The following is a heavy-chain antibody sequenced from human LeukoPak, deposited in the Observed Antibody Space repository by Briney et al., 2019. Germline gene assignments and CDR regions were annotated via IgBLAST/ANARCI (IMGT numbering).Heavy chain of an antibody. V-gene: IGHV3-21*01. CDR3: ARDRARTSYYYDSSGYFGWFDP. Sequence: GGSLRLSCAASGFTFSSYSMNWARQAPGKGLEWVSSISSSSSYIYYADSVKGRFTISRDNAKNSLYLQMNSLRAEDTAVYYCARDRARTSYYYDSSGYFGWFDPWGQGTLVTVSS. CDR1: GFTFSSYS. J-gene: IGHJ5*02. D-gene: IGHD3-22*01. CDR2: ISSSSSYI.